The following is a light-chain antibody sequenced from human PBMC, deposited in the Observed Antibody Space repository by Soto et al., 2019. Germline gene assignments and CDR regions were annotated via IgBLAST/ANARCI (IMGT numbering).Light chain of an antibody. CDR3: QQYGSSVT. CDR2: GTS. V-gene: IGKV3-20*01. J-gene: IGKJ1*01. Sequence: VVLTQSPDTLSLSSGERATLSCWASQSVSSSHLGWYQQKPGQAPRLLIYGTSNRATGIPERFSGSGSGTDFTLTISRLEPGDFAVYYCQQYGSSVTFGQGTKVEIK. CDR1: QSVSSSH.